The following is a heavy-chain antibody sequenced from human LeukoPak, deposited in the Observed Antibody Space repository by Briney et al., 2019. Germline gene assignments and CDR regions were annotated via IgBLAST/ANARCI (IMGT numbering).Heavy chain of an antibody. Sequence: GGSLRLSCAASGFTFSSYSMNWVRQAPGKGLEWVSSISSSSSYIYYADSVKGRFTISRDNARESMYLQMNSLRAEDTAVYYCARGVINTPDYDFWRGLDYWGQGTLVTVSS. CDR1: GFTFSSYS. V-gene: IGHV3-21*01. D-gene: IGHD3-3*01. J-gene: IGHJ4*02. CDR2: ISSSSSYI. CDR3: ARGVINTPDYDFWRGLDY.